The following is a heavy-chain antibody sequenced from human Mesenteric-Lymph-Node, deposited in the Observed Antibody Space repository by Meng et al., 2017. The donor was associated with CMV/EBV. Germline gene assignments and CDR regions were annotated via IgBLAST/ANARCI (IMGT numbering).Heavy chain of an antibody. V-gene: IGHV1-3*01. CDR1: GYTCNRYA. D-gene: IGHD1-26*01. J-gene: IGHJ4*02. Sequence: SCKASGYTCNRYAMHWVRQAHGERLEWMGWINAANGNTRYSQKFQGRVTITGDTSASTGSIELSSLTSEDTAVYYCARGPEWELDDYWGQGTLVTVSS. CDR3: ARGPEWELDDY. CDR2: INAANGNT.